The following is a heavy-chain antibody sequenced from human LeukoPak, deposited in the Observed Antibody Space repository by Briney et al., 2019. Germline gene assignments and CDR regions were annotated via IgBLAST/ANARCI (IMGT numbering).Heavy chain of an antibody. J-gene: IGHJ4*02. Sequence: PSETLSLTCTVSGGSISNYYWTWIRQPAGKGLEWIGRIYTSGGTNYNPSLKSRVTMSVDTSKNQFSLKLTSVPASDTAMYYCGRAAEYSSGWYLFDYWGQGILVTVSA. D-gene: IGHD6-19*01. V-gene: IGHV4-4*07. CDR1: GGSISNYY. CDR3: GRAAEYSSGWYLFDY. CDR2: IYTSGGT.